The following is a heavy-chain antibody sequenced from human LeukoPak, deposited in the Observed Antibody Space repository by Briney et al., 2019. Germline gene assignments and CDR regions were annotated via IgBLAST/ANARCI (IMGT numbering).Heavy chain of an antibody. CDR3: ARARTYSGYDWDY. D-gene: IGHD5-12*01. Sequence: GCLRLSCAASAFTPSTYAISWDRHAPGEGLGWVSTIGSSGVSTYYEDSVKSRFTTSRDNSKNTLYLQMNSLGADDTAEYYCARARTYSGYDWDYWGQGTLITVSS. J-gene: IGHJ4*02. V-gene: IGHV3-23*01. CDR2: IGSSGVST. CDR1: AFTPSTYA.